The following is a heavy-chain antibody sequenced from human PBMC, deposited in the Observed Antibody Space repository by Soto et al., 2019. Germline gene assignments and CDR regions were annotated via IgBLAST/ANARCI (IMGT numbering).Heavy chain of an antibody. CDR2: INHSGST. V-gene: IGHV4-34*01. CDR3: ARVPRGFFGVVNYYYYYMDV. D-gene: IGHD3-3*01. CDR1: GGSFSGYY. J-gene: IGHJ6*03. Sequence: SETLSLTCAVYGGSFSGYYWSWIRQPPGKGLEWIGEINHSGSTNYNPSLKSRVTISVATSKNQFSLKLGSVTAADTAVYYCARVPRGFFGVVNYYYYYMDVWGKGTTVTVSS.